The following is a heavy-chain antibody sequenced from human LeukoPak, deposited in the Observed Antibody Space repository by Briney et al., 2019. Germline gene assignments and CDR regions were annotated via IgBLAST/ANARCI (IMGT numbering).Heavy chain of an antibody. CDR2: IYPGDSDT. D-gene: IGHD6-13*01. J-gene: IGHJ6*02. CDR1: GYSFTSYW. Sequence: GESLQISCKGSGYSFTSYWIGWVRQMPGKGLEWMGIIYPGDSDTRYSPSFQGQVTISADKSISTAYLQWSSLKASDTAMYYCARLGSSSWPFYGMDVWGQGTTVTVSS. CDR3: ARLGSSSWPFYGMDV. V-gene: IGHV5-51*01.